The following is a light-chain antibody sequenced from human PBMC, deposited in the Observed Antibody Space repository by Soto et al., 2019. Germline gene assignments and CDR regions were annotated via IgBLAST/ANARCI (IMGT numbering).Light chain of an antibody. Sequence: DIQMTQSPSSLSASVGDRDTITCRASQSISKYLSWFQQKPGKAPKLLIYATSSLQSGVPSRFSGSGSGTDFTLTISSLQPEDFATYYCQQSDSTPPWTFGQGTKVEIK. CDR2: ATS. CDR1: QSISKY. V-gene: IGKV1-39*01. CDR3: QQSDSTPPWT. J-gene: IGKJ1*01.